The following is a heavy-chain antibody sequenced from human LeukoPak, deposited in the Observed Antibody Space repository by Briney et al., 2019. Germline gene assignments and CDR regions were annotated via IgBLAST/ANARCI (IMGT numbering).Heavy chain of an antibody. J-gene: IGHJ4*02. CDR1: GYTFTSYG. CDR3: ASVHGDYEAFDY. V-gene: IGHV1-18*01. D-gene: IGHD4-17*01. CDR2: ISAYNGNT. Sequence: ASVKVSCKASGYTFTSYGISWVRQAPGQGLEWMGWISAYNGNTNYAQKLQGRVTMTTDTSTSTAYMELRGLRSDDTAVYYCASVHGDYEAFDYWGQGTLVTVSS.